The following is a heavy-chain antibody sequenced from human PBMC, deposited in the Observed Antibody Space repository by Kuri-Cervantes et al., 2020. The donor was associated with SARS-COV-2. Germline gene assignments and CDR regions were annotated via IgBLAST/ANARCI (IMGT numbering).Heavy chain of an antibody. V-gene: IGHV1-46*01. D-gene: IGHD6-6*01. Sequence: ASVKVSCKASGGTFSSYTISWVRQAPGQGLEWMGIINPSGGSTSYAQKFQGRVTMTRDTSTSTVYMELSSLRSEGTAVYYCARSSSPNVGAFDYWGQGTLVTVSS. CDR2: INPSGGST. J-gene: IGHJ4*02. CDR1: GGTFSSYT. CDR3: ARSSSPNVGAFDY.